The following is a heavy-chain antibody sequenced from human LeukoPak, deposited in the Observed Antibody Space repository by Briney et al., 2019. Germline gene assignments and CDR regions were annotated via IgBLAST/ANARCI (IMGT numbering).Heavy chain of an antibody. CDR2: INHSGST. CDR3: AREVRAYGGYSQSDY. D-gene: IGHD5-12*01. V-gene: IGHV4-34*01. CDR1: GGSFSGYY. J-gene: IGHJ4*02. Sequence: SETLSLTCAVYGGSFSGYYWSWIRQPPGKGLEWIGEINHSGSTNYNPSLKSRVTISVDTSKNQFSLKLSSVTAADTAVYYCAREVRAYGGYSQSDYWGQGTLVTVSS.